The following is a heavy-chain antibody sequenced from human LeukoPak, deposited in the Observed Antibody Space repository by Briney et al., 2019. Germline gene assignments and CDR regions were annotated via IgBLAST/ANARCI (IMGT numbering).Heavy chain of an antibody. CDR1: GYSFINFA. V-gene: IGHV1-3*01. J-gene: IGHJ4*02. Sequence: ASVKVSCKASGYSFINFAIHWVRQAPGHRLEWMGWINAGNGKTKYSQKFQGRVTFTRDTSACTAYMYLSSLRSEDAAVYYCARDLGVVVIPTGEYFFDYWGQGTLVTVSS. CDR2: INAGNGKT. CDR3: ARDLGVVVIPTGEYFFDY. D-gene: IGHD3-22*01.